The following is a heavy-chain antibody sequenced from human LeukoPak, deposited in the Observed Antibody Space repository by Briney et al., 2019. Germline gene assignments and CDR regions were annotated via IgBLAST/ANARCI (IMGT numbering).Heavy chain of an antibody. D-gene: IGHD6-19*01. Sequence: GASVKVSCKASGYTFTSYYMHWVRQAPGQGLEYMGVINPSGGTTRYAQKSQGRVTMTRDTSTSTVYMELSSLRSEDTAVYYCARGRETYSSGSSLDYWGLGTLVTVSS. V-gene: IGHV1-46*01. CDR1: GYTFTSYY. CDR2: INPSGGTT. CDR3: ARGRETYSSGSSLDY. J-gene: IGHJ4*02.